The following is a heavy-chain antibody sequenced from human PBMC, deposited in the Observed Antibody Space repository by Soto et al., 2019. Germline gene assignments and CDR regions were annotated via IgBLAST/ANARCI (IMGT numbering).Heavy chain of an antibody. CDR2: IIPIFGTA. V-gene: IGHV1-69*13. D-gene: IGHD3-10*01. CDR1: GGTFSSYA. J-gene: IGHJ5*02. Sequence: ASVKVSCKASGGTFSSYAISWVRQAPGQGLEWMGGIIPIFGTANYAQKFQGRVTITADESTSTAYMELSSLRSEDTAVYYCARDTPKIRGVLTFDPWGQGTLVTVSS. CDR3: ARDTPKIRGVLTFDP.